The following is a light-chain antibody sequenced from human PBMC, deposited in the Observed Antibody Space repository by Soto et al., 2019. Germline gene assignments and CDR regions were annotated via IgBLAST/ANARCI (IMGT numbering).Light chain of an antibody. V-gene: IGLV1-40*01. CDR3: QSYDSSLSGVV. J-gene: IGLJ2*01. Sequence: QSVLTQPTSVSGAPGQRVTISCTGGSSNIGAGYDVHWYQQLPGTAPKLLIYGNSNRPSGVPDRFSGSKSGTSASLAITGLQAEDEADYYCQSYDSSLSGVVFGGGTQLTVL. CDR1: SSNIGAGYD. CDR2: GNS.